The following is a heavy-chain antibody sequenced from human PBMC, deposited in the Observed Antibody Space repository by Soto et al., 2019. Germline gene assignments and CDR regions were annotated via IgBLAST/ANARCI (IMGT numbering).Heavy chain of an antibody. CDR2: MNPNSGNT. V-gene: IGHV1-8*01. CDR3: ARAPMVDYFDY. J-gene: IGHJ4*02. CDR1: GYTFTSYD. D-gene: IGHD2-8*01. Sequence: ASVKGSCQASGYTFTSYDINWVLQATGQGLEWMGWMNPNSGNTGYAQKFQGRVTMTRNTSISTAYMELSSLRSEDTAVYYCARAPMVDYFDYWGQGTLLTVSS.